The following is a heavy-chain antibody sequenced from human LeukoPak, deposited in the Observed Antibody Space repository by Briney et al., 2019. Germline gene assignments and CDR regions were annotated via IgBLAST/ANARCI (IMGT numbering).Heavy chain of an antibody. D-gene: IGHD6-19*01. CDR1: GYIXIGYY. CDR2: INPNNGGI. V-gene: IGHV1-2*02. J-gene: IGHJ4*02. CDR3: ATLRRSGWYIGD. Sequence: ASVKVSCKASGYIXIGYYIIWVRQAPGQGLEWMGWINPNNGGIKYAQKFQGRVTMTRDTSMTTAYMELSSLRSDDTAMYYCATLRRSGWYIGDWGQGTLVTVSS.